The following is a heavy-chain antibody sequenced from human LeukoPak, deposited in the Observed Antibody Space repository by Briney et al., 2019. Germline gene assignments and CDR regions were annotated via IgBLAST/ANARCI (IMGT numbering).Heavy chain of an antibody. CDR3: ARSYYDILTPEHHYYMHV. Sequence: GESVKISCKGSGYSFTSYWIGWVRQMPGKGLEWMGIIYPGDSDTRYSPSFQGQVTISADKSISTAYLQWSSLKASYTAMYYCARSYYDILTPEHHYYMHVWDKGTTVTVSS. D-gene: IGHD3-9*01. CDR1: GYSFTSYW. J-gene: IGHJ6*03. CDR2: IYPGDSDT. V-gene: IGHV5-51*01.